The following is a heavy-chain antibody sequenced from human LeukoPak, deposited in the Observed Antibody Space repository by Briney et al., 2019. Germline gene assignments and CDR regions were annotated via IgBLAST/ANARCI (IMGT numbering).Heavy chain of an antibody. J-gene: IGHJ4*02. CDR3: ATRGYYYDSSGYLDY. CDR2: IYHSGST. CDR1: GGSISSSNW. V-gene: IGHV4-4*02. Sequence: PSETLSLTCAVSGGSISSSNWWSWVRQPPGKGLEWIGEIYHSGSTNYNPSLKSRVTISVDKSKNQFSLKLSSVTAADTAVYYCATRGYYYDSSGYLDYWGQGTLVTVSS. D-gene: IGHD3-22*01.